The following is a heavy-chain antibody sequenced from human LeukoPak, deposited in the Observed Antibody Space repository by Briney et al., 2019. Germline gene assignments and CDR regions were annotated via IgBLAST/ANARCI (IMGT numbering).Heavy chain of an antibody. D-gene: IGHD6-6*01. J-gene: IGHJ4*02. Sequence: ASVKVSCKASGYTFTGYYMHWVRQAPGQGLEWMGRIIPILGIANYAQKFQGRVTITADKSTSTAYMVLSSLRSEDTAVYYCARAYSSSSYDYYYWGQGTLVTVSS. CDR2: IIPILGIA. CDR1: GYTFTGYY. V-gene: IGHV1-69*04. CDR3: ARAYSSSSYDYYY.